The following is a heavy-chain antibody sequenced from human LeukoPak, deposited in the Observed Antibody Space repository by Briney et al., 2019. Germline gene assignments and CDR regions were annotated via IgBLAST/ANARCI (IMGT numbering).Heavy chain of an antibody. V-gene: IGHV3-23*01. CDR1: GFSFSTPL. CDR3: AKVREAWDY. D-gene: IGHD5-24*01. Sequence: PGGSLRLSCVASGFSFSTPLMGWVRQAPGKGLEWVSAISGGGETTYYADSVKDRFTISRDNSESTLYLRMDSLGADDTAVYYCAKVREAWDYWGQGTQVTVSS. J-gene: IGHJ4*02. CDR2: ISGGGETT.